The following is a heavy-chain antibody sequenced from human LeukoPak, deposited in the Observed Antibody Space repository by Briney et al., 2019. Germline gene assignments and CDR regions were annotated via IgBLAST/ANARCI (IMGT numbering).Heavy chain of an antibody. CDR2: IQQDGSET. J-gene: IGHJ4*02. CDR3: ASIHPMVTIY. CDR1: GFTFSSYW. V-gene: IGHV3-7*02. Sequence: GGSLRLSCAASGFTFSSYWMSWVRQAPGKGLEWVANIQQDGSETYYVDSVKGRFTISRDNAKNSLYLQVSSLRAEDTAVYYCASIHPMVTIYWGQGTLVTASS. D-gene: IGHD4-17*01.